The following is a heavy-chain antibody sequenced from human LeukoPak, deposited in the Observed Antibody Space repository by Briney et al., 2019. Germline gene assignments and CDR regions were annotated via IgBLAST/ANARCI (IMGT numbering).Heavy chain of an antibody. CDR3: ARGNHKYDFWSAYPPNWFDP. J-gene: IGHJ5*02. CDR2: IIPIFGTA. V-gene: IGHV1-69*05. D-gene: IGHD3-3*01. Sequence: GASVKVSCKASGGTFSNYAISWVRQAPGQGLEWMGGIIPIFGTANYAQKFQGRVTITTDESTSTAYMELSSLRSKDTAVYYCARGNHKYDFWSAYPPNWFDPWGQGTLVTVSS. CDR1: GGTFSNYA.